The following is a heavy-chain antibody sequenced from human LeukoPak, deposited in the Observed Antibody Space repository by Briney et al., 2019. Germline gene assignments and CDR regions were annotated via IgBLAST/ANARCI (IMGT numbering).Heavy chain of an antibody. CDR3: AREWVGDYYGSGSSIAFDI. V-gene: IGHV3-48*03. Sequence: PGGSLRLSCAASGFTFSSYEMNWVRQAPGKGLEWVSSISSRGGTIYYADSVKGRFTISRDNAKNSLYLQMNSLRAEDTAVYYCAREWVGDYYGSGSSIAFDIWGQGTMVTVSS. D-gene: IGHD3-10*01. CDR1: GFTFSSYE. CDR2: ISSRGGTI. J-gene: IGHJ3*02.